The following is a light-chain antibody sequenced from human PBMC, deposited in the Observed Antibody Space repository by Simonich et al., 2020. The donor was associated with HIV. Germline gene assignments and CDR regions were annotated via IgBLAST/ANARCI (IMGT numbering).Light chain of an antibody. Sequence: QSALTQPRSVSGSPGQSVTISCTGTSSDVGGYNYVSWYQQHPGKAPKLMIYYVSKRPSGVPDRFSGSKSGNTASLTISGLQAEDEADYYCCSYAGNYTWVFGGGTKLTVL. J-gene: IGLJ3*02. V-gene: IGLV2-11*01. CDR3: CSYAGNYTWV. CDR1: SSDVGGYNY. CDR2: YVS.